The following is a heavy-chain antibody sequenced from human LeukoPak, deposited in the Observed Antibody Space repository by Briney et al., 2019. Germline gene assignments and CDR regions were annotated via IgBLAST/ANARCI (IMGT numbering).Heavy chain of an antibody. Sequence: ASVKVSCKASGYTFTSYDINWVRQATGQGLEWMGLMNPNSGNTGYAQKFQGRVTMTRNTSISTAYMELSSLRSEDTAVYYCAKGYGSGSYLYFDYWGQGTLVTVSS. CDR2: MNPNSGNT. J-gene: IGHJ4*02. V-gene: IGHV1-8*01. D-gene: IGHD3-10*01. CDR3: AKGYGSGSYLYFDY. CDR1: GYTFTSYD.